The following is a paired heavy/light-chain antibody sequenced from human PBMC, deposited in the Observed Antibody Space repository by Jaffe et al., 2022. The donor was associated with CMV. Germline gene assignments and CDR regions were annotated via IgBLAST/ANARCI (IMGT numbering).Light chain of an antibody. CDR2: WAS. J-gene: IGKJ1*01. CDR3: QQYFSNPPT. CDR1: QNILYSSNNKNY. V-gene: IGKV4-1*01. Sequence: DIVMTQSPDSLAVSLGERATIICKSSQNILYSSNNKNYLAWYQQKPGHPPKLLISWASTRESGVPDRFSGGGSGTDFTLTISSLQAEDVAVYYCQQYFSNPPTFGQGTKVEIK.
Heavy chain of an antibody. J-gene: IGHJ4*02. CDR3: ARADPGHTSYCDY. Sequence: QVQLQESGPGLVKPSETLSLTCTVSGGSISNYYWTWIRQPAGKGLEWLGRVSTYGATNYNSSLRGRISMSVDTSKSQISLRLGSVTAADTAVYYCARADPGHTSYCDYWGQGTLVTVSS. CDR1: GGSISNYY. V-gene: IGHV4-4*07. CDR2: VSTYGAT.